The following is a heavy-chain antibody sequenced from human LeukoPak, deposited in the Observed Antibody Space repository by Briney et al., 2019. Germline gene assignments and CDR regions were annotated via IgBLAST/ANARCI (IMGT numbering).Heavy chain of an antibody. Sequence: AGGSLRLSCAASGFTFSSYGMHWVRQAPGKGLEWVAVIWYDGSNKYYADSVKGRFTISRDNSKNTLYLQMNSLRAEDTAVYYCARDVEVVVTASNLDYWGQGTLVTVSS. CDR1: GFTFSSYG. CDR3: ARDVEVVVTASNLDY. J-gene: IGHJ4*02. V-gene: IGHV3-33*01. D-gene: IGHD2-21*02. CDR2: IWYDGSNK.